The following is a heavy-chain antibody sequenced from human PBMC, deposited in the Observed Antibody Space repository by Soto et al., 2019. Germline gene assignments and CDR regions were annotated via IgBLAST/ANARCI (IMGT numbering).Heavy chain of an antibody. CDR3: ASASLTSGGTYTMDV. V-gene: IGHV3-72*01. Sequence: EVQLVESGGGLVQPGGSLRLSCAASGFTLSDHFMDWVRQAPGKGLEWVGRSRNQDRSYSTEYAASVRGRFTISRDDSKNSLYLHMSSLETEDTAVYFCASASLTSGGTYTMDVWGQGTTVIVSS. J-gene: IGHJ6*02. CDR1: GFTLSDHF. D-gene: IGHD3-10*01. CDR2: SRNQDRSYST.